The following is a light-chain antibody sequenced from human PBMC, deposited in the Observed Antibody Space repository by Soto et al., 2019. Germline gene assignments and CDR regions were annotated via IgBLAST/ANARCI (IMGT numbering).Light chain of an antibody. J-gene: IGLJ2*01. Sequence: QSALTQPPSASGSPGQSVTISCAGSISDVGGYNLVSWYQQHPGKAPKLLIYEVTKRPSGVPARFSGSKSGNTASLTVSGLQGDDEADYYCSSYAGTNNVIFGGGTKVTVL. CDR3: SSYAGTNNVI. V-gene: IGLV2-8*01. CDR2: EVT. CDR1: ISDVGGYNL.